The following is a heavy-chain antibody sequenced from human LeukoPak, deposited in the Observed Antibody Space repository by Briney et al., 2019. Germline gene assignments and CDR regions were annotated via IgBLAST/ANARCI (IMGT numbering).Heavy chain of an antibody. J-gene: IGHJ4*02. CDR1: GGSISSSNW. CDR3: ASLDPYSSGWNSSDY. CDR2: IYLSGST. D-gene: IGHD6-19*01. Sequence: SETLSLTCAVSGGSISSSNWWSWVRQPPGKGLEWIGEIYLSGSTNYNPSLKSRVTISVDKSKNQFSLKLSSVTAADTAVYYCASLDPYSSGWNSSDYWGQGTLVTVSS. V-gene: IGHV4-4*02.